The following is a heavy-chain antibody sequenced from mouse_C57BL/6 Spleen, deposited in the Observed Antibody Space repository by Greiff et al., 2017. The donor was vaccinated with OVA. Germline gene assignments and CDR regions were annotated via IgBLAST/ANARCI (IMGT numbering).Heavy chain of an antibody. CDR2: ISNGGGST. V-gene: IGHV5-12*01. CDR3: ARLLRNSGGAMDY. D-gene: IGHD1-1*01. CDR1: GFTFSDYY. Sequence: EVQLVESGGGLVQPGGSLKLSCAASGFTFSDYYMYWVRQTPEKRLEWVAYISNGGGSTYYPDTVKGRFTISRDNAKNTLYLQMSRLKSEDTAMYYCARLLRNSGGAMDYWGQGTSVTVSS. J-gene: IGHJ4*01.